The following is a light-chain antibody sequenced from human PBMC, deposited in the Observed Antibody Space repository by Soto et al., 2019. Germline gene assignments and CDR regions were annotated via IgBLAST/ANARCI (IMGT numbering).Light chain of an antibody. V-gene: IGLV2-23*03. CDR2: EGS. J-gene: IGLJ1*01. CDR1: SGDVGSYKF. Sequence: QSALTQPASVSESPGQSITISCTGTSGDVGSYKFVSWYQHHPGKAPKLMIYEGSKRPSGVSDRFSGSKSGNTASLTISGLQADDEADYYCCSYAGSTNVFGTGTKVTVL. CDR3: CSYAGSTNV.